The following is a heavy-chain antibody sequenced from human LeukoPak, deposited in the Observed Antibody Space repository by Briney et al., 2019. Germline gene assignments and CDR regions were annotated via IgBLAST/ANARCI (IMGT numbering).Heavy chain of an antibody. CDR3: AKDRRGSSWWWFDP. J-gene: IGHJ5*02. CDR1: GFTFSSYG. Sequence: GGSLRLSCAASGFTFSSYGMHWVRQAPGKGLEWVAFIRYDGSNKYYADSVKGRFTIPRDNSKNTLYLQMNSLRAEDTAVYYCAKDRRGSSWWWFDPWGQGTLVTVSS. V-gene: IGHV3-30*02. CDR2: IRYDGSNK. D-gene: IGHD6-13*01.